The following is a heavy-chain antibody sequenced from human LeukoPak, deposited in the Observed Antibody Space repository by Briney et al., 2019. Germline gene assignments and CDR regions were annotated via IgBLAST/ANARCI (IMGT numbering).Heavy chain of an antibody. CDR2: TYTSGST. J-gene: IGHJ4*02. Sequence: PSQTLSLTCTVSGGSISSGSYYWSWIRQPAGKGLEWIGRTYTSGSTNYNPSLKSRVTISVDTSKNQFSLKLSSVTAADTAVYYCARELGWQTIDYWGQGTLVTVSS. V-gene: IGHV4-61*02. CDR1: GGSISSGSYY. CDR3: ARELGWQTIDY. D-gene: IGHD2-15*01.